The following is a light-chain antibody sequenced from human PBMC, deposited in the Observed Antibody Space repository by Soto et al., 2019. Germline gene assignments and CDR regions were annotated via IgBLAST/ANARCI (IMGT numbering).Light chain of an antibody. CDR3: QQYNSYWT. V-gene: IGKV1-5*01. J-gene: IGKJ1*01. CDR2: DAS. CDR1: QSLLHSSW. Sequence: MTQSPLSVPVTPGEPASMSCRSSQSLLHSSWLAWYQQKPGKAPKLLIYDASSLESGVPSRFSGSGSGTEFTLTISSLQPDDFATYYCQQYNSYWTFGQGTKVDIK.